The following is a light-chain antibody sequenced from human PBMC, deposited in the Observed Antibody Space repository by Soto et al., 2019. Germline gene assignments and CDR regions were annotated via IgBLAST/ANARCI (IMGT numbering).Light chain of an antibody. CDR1: QSVSVN. V-gene: IGKV3-15*01. CDR2: GAS. Sequence: EIVLTHFPGTLSLSPGERATLSCRASQSVSVNLAWYQQKPGQAPRLLLYGASTRATGIPVRFSGSGFGTEFTLTISSLQSEDFAVYYCQQYKNWPLFGQGTRLEIK. J-gene: IGKJ5*01. CDR3: QQYKNWPL.